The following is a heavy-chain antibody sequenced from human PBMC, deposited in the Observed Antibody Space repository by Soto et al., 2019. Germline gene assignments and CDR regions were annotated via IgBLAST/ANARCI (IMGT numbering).Heavy chain of an antibody. D-gene: IGHD1-26*01. CDR2: IIPMFGTA. CDR3: ARSVGVTTLSYLDY. V-gene: IGHV1-69*06. J-gene: IGHJ4*02. Sequence: QVHLVQSGAEVKETGSSVKVSCKASGGTFSSYGISWVRQAPGQGLEWMGGIIPMFGTATHTQNFQVRLTITADMSTSTAYMELSSLRSEDTAVYFCARSVGVTTLSYLDYWGQGTLVTVSS. CDR1: GGTFSSYG.